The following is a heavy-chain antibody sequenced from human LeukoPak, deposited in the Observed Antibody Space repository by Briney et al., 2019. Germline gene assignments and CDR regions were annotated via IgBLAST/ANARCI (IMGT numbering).Heavy chain of an antibody. V-gene: IGHV3-21*04. CDR3: ARLPLRAGARDAFDI. D-gene: IGHD1-26*01. CDR1: RFTFSSYS. J-gene: IGHJ3*02. CDR2: ISSSSSYI. Sequence: GGSLRLSCAASRFTFSSYSMNWVRQAPGKGLEWVSSISSSSSYIYYADSMKGRFTISRDNAKNSLYVQMNSLKASDTAMYYCARLPLRAGARDAFDIWGQGTMVTVSS.